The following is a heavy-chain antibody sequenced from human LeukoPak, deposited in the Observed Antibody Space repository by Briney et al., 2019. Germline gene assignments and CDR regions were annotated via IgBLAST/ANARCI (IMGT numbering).Heavy chain of an antibody. D-gene: IGHD3-3*01. CDR3: ATKANYDFWSGYYTDY. J-gene: IGHJ4*02. CDR2: INAGNGNA. V-gene: IGHV1-3*01. CDR1: GYTFTSYA. Sequence: ASVKVSCKASGYTFTSYAMHWVRQAPGQRLEWMGWINAGNGNAKYSQKFQGRVTMTEDTSTDTAYMELSSLRSEDTAVYYCATKANYDFWSGYYTDYWGQGTLVTVSS.